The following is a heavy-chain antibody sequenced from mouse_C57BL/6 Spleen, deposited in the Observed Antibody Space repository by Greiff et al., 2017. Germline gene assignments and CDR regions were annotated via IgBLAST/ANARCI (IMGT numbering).Heavy chain of an antibody. D-gene: IGHD4-1*01. CDR2: IDPSDSYT. CDR1: GYTFTSYW. CDR3: ARVTGTWDFDY. V-gene: IGHV1-50*01. Sequence: VKLMESGAELVKPGASVKLSCKASGYTFTSYWMQWVKQRPGQGLEWIGEIDPSDSYTNYNQKFKGKATLTVDTSSSSAYMQLSSLTSEDSAVYYCARVTGTWDFDYWGQGTTLTVSS. J-gene: IGHJ2*01.